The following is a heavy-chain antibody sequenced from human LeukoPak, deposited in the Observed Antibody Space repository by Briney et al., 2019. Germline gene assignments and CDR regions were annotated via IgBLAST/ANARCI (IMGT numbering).Heavy chain of an antibody. Sequence: VGSLRLSCAASGFTFSSYSMNWVRQAPGKGLEWVSSISSSSSYIYYAGSVKGRFTISRDNAKNSLYLQMNSLRAEDTAVYYCARLVGATGIVDYWGQGTLVTVSS. J-gene: IGHJ4*02. D-gene: IGHD1-26*01. CDR3: ARLVGATGIVDY. CDR2: ISSSSSYI. CDR1: GFTFSSYS. V-gene: IGHV3-21*01.